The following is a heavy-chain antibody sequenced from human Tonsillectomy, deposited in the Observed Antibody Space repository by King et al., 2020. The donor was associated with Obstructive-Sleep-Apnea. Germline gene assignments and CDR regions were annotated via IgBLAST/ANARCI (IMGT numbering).Heavy chain of an antibody. CDR3: AGGESSIEQLGIYYLDY. Sequence: QLVQSGAEVKKPGSSVKVSCKASGGTFSSYAISWVRQAPGQGLEWMGGIIPIFGTANYAQKFQGRVTITADESTSTAYMELSSLRSEDTAVYYCAGGESSIEQLGIYYLDYWGQGTLVTVSS. CDR2: IIPIFGTA. V-gene: IGHV1-69*12. J-gene: IGHJ4*02. CDR1: GGTFSSYA. D-gene: IGHD6-6*01.